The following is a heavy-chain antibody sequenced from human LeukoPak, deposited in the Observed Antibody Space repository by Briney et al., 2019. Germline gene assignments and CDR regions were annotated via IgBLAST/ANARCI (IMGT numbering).Heavy chain of an antibody. CDR3: AREYRGSSFGVVSHAFDI. D-gene: IGHD3-3*01. CDR2: IYYSGST. CDR1: GGSISSYY. Sequence: SETLSLTCTVPGGSISSYYWSWIRQPPGKGLEWIGYIYYSGSTNYNPSLKSRVTISVDTSKNQFSLKLSSVTAADTAVYYCAREYRGSSFGVVSHAFDIWGQGTMVTVSS. J-gene: IGHJ3*02. V-gene: IGHV4-59*01.